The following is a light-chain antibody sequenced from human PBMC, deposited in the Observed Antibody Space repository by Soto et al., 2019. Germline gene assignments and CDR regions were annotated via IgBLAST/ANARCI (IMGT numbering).Light chain of an antibody. J-gene: IGKJ5*01. CDR2: DAS. V-gene: IGKV3-11*01. CDR3: QQRSNWPIT. CDR1: QSVSSY. Sequence: EIVLTQSPATLSSSPGERATLSCRASQSVSSYLAWYQQKPGQAPTLLIYDASNSDTGIPARFSGSGSGTDFTPTIISLEPADFAVYYCQQRSNWPITFGQGTRLEIK.